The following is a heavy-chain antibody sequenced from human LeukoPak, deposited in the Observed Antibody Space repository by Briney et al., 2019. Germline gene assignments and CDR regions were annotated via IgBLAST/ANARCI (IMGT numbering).Heavy chain of an antibody. CDR3: ASSLGSNGFDY. Sequence: GGSLKLSCAASGFTFSGSAMHWVRQASGKGLEWVGRIRSKANSYATAYAASVKGRSTISRDDSKNTAYPQMNSLRAEDTAVYYCASSLGSNGFDYWGQGTLVTVSS. D-gene: IGHD7-27*01. J-gene: IGHJ4*02. CDR2: IRSKANSYAT. CDR1: GFTFSGSA. V-gene: IGHV3-73*01.